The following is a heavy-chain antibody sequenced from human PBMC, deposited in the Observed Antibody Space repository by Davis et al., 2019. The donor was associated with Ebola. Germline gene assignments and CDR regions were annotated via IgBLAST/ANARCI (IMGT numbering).Heavy chain of an antibody. CDR2: VSFDGSNK. Sequence: GGSLRLSCAASGFTSTNSGMHCVRHAPGKGLEWVAVVSFDGSNKYYTDSVKGRFTISRDNSKNTRYLQMYSLRAEDTAVYYCAKDIFGHDSGSFLNPFDYWGQGTLVTVSP. D-gene: IGHD1-26*01. V-gene: IGHV3-30*18. CDR1: GFTSTNSG. CDR3: AKDIFGHDSGSFLNPFDY. J-gene: IGHJ4*02.